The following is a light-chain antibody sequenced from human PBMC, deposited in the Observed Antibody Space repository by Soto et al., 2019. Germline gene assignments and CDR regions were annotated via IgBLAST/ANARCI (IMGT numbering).Light chain of an antibody. J-gene: IGLJ1*01. CDR1: SSDVGAYNY. Sequence: QSVLTQPRSVSVSPGQSVTISCTGSSSDVGAYNYVSWYQQQPGKAPKLMIYDVSIRPSGVTDRFSGSKSGNTASLTISGLQAEDDGDYYCCSYAGSYNFFVFGTGTKVTVL. CDR3: CSYAGSYNFFV. V-gene: IGLV2-11*01. CDR2: DVS.